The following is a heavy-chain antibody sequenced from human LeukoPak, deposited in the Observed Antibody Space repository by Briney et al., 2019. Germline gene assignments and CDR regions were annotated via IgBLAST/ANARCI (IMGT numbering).Heavy chain of an antibody. Sequence: PGGSLRLSCAASGFTLSSYSMNWVRQAPGKGLEWVSYISSSSSTIYYADSVKGRFTISRDNAKNSLYLQMNSLRAEDTAVYYCTRESPEDNYFAYWGQGTLVTVSS. CDR2: ISSSSSTI. V-gene: IGHV3-48*01. CDR3: TRESPEDNYFAY. CDR1: GFTLSSYS. J-gene: IGHJ4*02.